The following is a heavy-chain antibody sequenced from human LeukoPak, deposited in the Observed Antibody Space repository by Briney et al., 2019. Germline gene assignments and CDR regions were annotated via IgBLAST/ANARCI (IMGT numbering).Heavy chain of an antibody. Sequence: SETLSLTCTVSGGSISSYYWSWIRQPPGKGLEFIGYIHYSGGTNYNPSLKSRVTISVDMSKNHFSLKLSSVTAADTAVYYCARVGEGSFDIWGQGTMVTVSP. J-gene: IGHJ3*02. CDR3: ARVGEGSFDI. CDR1: GGSISSYY. CDR2: IHYSGGT. V-gene: IGHV4-59*01. D-gene: IGHD3-16*01.